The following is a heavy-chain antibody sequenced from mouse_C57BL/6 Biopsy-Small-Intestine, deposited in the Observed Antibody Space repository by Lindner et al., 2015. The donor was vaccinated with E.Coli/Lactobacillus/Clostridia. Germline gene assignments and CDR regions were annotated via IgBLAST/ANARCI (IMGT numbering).Heavy chain of an antibody. J-gene: IGHJ1*03. Sequence: VQLQESGAELVKPGASVKISCKASGYAFSSCWMNWVKQRPGKGLEWIGQIYPGDGDTNYNGKFKGKATLTADKSSSTAYMQLSSLTSEDSAVYFCARPSTVVARYWYFDVWGTGTTVTVSS. D-gene: IGHD1-1*01. CDR2: IYPGDGDT. V-gene: IGHV1-80*01. CDR1: GYAFSSCW. CDR3: ARPSTVVARYWYFDV.